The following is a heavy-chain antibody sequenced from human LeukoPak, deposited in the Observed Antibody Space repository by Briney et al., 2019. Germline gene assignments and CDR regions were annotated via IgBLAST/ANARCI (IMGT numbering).Heavy chain of an antibody. D-gene: IGHD5-24*01. CDR1: GFTLSSYT. CDR2: ISTNGGST. V-gene: IGHV3-23*01. Sequence: GGSLGLSCAASGFTLSSYTMTWVRQAPGKGLEWVSTISTNGGSTYYADSVKGRFTISRDNSKNMLHLQMNSLRAEDTAVYYCARETRVRWTDYWGQGILVTVSS. J-gene: IGHJ4*02. CDR3: ARETRVRWTDY.